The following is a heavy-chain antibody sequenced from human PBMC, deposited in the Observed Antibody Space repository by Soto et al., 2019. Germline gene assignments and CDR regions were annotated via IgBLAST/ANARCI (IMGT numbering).Heavy chain of an antibody. V-gene: IGHV4-61*01. CDR2: IYYSGST. CDR3: AREFSSTTVVTFDY. Sequence: PSETLSLTCTVSGGSVSSGSYYWSWIRQPPGKGLEWIGYIYYSGSTNYNPSLKSRVTISVDTSKNQFSLKLSSVTAADTAVYYCAREFSSTTVVTFDYWGQGTLVTVSS. D-gene: IGHD4-17*01. CDR1: GGSVSSGSYY. J-gene: IGHJ4*02.